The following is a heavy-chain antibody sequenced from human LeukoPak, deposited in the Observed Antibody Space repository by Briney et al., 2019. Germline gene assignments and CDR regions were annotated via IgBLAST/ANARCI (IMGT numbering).Heavy chain of an antibody. Sequence: PGGSLRLSCAASGFTFSDDYMDWVRQAPGKGLEWVGRTRDKANSYTTEYAASVKGRFTISRDASKTSLYLQMDSLKTEDTAVYYCARGDGYDRRSFDYWGQGTLVTVSS. CDR3: ARGDGYDRRSFDY. V-gene: IGHV3-72*01. CDR1: GFTFSDDY. D-gene: IGHD5-12*01. J-gene: IGHJ4*02. CDR2: TRDKANSYTT.